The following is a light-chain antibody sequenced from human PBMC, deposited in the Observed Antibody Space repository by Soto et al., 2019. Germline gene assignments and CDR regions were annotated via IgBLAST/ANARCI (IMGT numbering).Light chain of an antibody. Sequence: QSVLTQPASVSGSPGQSIAISCTGSSSDVGIYNYVSWYQQHPGKVPKLIIYEVTNRPSGVSNRFSGSKSGNTASLTISGLQVEDEADYYRSSYTTSSTRVFGTGTKVTVL. CDR1: SSDVGIYNY. V-gene: IGLV2-14*01. CDR2: EVT. CDR3: SSYTTSSTRV. J-gene: IGLJ1*01.